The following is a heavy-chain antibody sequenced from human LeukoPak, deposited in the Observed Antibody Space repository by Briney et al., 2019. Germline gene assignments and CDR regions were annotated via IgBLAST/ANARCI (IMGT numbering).Heavy chain of an antibody. Sequence: GGSLRLSCAASGFTFSSYAMSWVRQAPGKGLEWVSAISGSGGSTYYADSVKGRFTISRDNSKNTLYLQMNSLRTDDTAVYYCGKGRSMFGELSGDYWGQGTLVTVSS. J-gene: IGHJ4*02. D-gene: IGHD3-10*02. CDR3: GKGRSMFGELSGDY. V-gene: IGHV3-23*01. CDR2: ISGSGGST. CDR1: GFTFSSYA.